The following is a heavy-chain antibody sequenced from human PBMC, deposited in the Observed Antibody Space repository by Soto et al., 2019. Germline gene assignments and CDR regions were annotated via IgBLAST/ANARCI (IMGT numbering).Heavy chain of an antibody. CDR3: ARDEEYSSSSDYYYYYYMDV. V-gene: IGHV1-69*04. D-gene: IGHD6-6*01. CDR2: IIPILGIA. Sequence: ASVKVSCKASGGTFSSYTISWVRQAPGQGLEWMGRIIPILGIANYAQKFQGRVTITADKSTSTAYMELSSLRSEDTAVYYCARDEEYSSSSDYYYYYYMDVWGKGNPGHRLL. J-gene: IGHJ6*03. CDR1: GGTFSSYT.